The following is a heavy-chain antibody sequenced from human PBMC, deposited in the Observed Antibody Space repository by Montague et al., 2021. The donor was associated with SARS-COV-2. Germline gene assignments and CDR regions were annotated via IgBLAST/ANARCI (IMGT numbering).Heavy chain of an antibody. Sequence: PALVKPTQTLTLTCTFSGFSLSTSGMCVSWIRQPPGKALKWLALIDWDDGKYYSTSLKTRLTISKDTSKNQVVLTMTNMDPVDTATYYCARIWGATRGDAFDIWGQGTMVTVSS. D-gene: IGHD1-26*01. CDR1: GFSLSTSGMC. CDR2: IDWDDGK. CDR3: ARIWGATRGDAFDI. J-gene: IGHJ3*02. V-gene: IGHV2-70*01.